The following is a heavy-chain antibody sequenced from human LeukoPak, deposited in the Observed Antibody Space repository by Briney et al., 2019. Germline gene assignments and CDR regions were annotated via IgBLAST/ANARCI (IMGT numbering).Heavy chain of an antibody. CDR2: GDYSGGT. CDR3: ARLRSLGDSSSNYYYMDV. Sequence: SETLSLTCTVSGDSFSSVTDYWAWIRQPPGKGLEWIASGDYSGGTYYNPSLESRVAISADMSKNQFSLKLSSVTAADTAVYYCARLRSLGDSSSNYYYMDVWGKGTTVTVSS. J-gene: IGHJ6*03. V-gene: IGHV4-39*07. CDR1: GDSFSSVTDY. D-gene: IGHD6-13*01.